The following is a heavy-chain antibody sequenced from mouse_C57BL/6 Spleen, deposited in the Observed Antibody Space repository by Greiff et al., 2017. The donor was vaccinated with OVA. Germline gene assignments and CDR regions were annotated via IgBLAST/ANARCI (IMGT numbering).Heavy chain of an antibody. CDR1: GFNIKDDY. D-gene: IGHD1-1*01. V-gene: IGHV14-4*01. CDR3: TLPGGSSSWFAY. J-gene: IGHJ3*01. CDR2: IDPENGDT. Sequence: VQLQQSGAELVRPGASVKLSCTASGFNIKDDYMHWVKQRPEQGLEWIGWIDPENGDTEYASKFQGKATITADTSSNTAYLQLSSLTSEDTAVYYCTLPGGSSSWFAYWGQGTLVTVSA.